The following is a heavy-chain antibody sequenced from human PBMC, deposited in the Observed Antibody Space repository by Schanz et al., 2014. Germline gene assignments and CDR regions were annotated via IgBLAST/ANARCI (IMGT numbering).Heavy chain of an antibody. Sequence: VQLVESGGGLIHPGGSLRLSCTASGFTFRDYQMTWIRQAPGKGLEWVSYITSGSAKFYADSVKGRFTISRDNAKNSLYLQMNSLRAEDTAVYYCAREKRRTEVVLDHWGQGTLVTVS. CDR3: AREKRRTEVVLDH. CDR2: ITSGSAK. CDR1: GFTFRDYQ. J-gene: IGHJ4*02. V-gene: IGHV3-11*01.